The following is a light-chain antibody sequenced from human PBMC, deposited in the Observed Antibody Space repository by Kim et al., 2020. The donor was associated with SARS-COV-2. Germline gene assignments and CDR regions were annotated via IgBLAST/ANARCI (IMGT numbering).Light chain of an antibody. CDR2: DVS. V-gene: IGLV2-14*04. CDR1: SSDVGGYNY. CDR3: SSYTSSSTFVV. J-gene: IGLJ2*01. Sequence: ITISCTGSSSDVGGYNYVSWYQQHPGKAPKLMIYDVSERPSGVSNRFSGSKSGNTASLTISGLQAEDEADYFCSSYTSSSTFVVFGGGTQLTVL.